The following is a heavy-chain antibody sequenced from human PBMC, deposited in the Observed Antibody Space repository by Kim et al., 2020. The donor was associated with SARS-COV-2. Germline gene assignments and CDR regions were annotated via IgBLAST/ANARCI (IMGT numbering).Heavy chain of an antibody. V-gene: IGHV3-30*04. CDR2: ISYDGSNK. Sequence: GGSLRLSCAASGFTFSSYAMHWVRQAPGKGLEWVAVISYDGSNKYYADSVKGRFTISRDNSKNTLYLQMNSLRAEDTAVYYCARDLVRAVPYYYYGMDV. CDR1: GFTFSSYA. CDR3: ARDLVRAVPYYYYGMDV. J-gene: IGHJ6*01. D-gene: IGHD6-19*01.